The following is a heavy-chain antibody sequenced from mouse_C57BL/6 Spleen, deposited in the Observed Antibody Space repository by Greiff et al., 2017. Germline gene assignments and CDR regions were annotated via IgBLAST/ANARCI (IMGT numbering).Heavy chain of an antibody. J-gene: IGHJ2*01. Sequence: EVKLHESGGGLVQPGGSMKLSCAASGFTFSDSWMDWVRQSPEKGLEWVAEIRNKANNHATYYAESVKGRFAISREDSKSRFYLQMNSLRAEDTGVYYCARPSYGSHYFDYWGKGTTLTVSS. D-gene: IGHD1-1*01. CDR1: GFTFSDSW. CDR2: IRNKANNHAT. CDR3: ARPSYGSHYFDY. V-gene: IGHV6-6*01.